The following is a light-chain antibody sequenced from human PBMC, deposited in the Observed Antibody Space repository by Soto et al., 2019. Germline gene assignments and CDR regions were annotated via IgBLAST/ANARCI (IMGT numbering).Light chain of an antibody. CDR1: QSISSY. Sequence: DILMTQSPSSLSASVGDRVTITCRASQSISSYLNWYQQKPGKAPKLLIYAASSLQSGVPSRFSGSGSGTDFTLTISSLQPEDFATYYCQQSYSNPWTFGQGTKV. CDR2: AAS. CDR3: QQSYSNPWT. V-gene: IGKV1-39*01. J-gene: IGKJ1*01.